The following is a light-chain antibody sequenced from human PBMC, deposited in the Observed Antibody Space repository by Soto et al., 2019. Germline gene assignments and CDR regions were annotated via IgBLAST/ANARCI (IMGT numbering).Light chain of an antibody. CDR2: AAS. Sequence: DIQMTQSPSSVSASVGDRVTITCRASQGISSWLAWYQQKPGKAPKLLIYAASSLQSGVPSRFSGSGSGTEFTLTITRLQPEDFATYFCQHSYSTPRTFGQGTKVDIK. J-gene: IGKJ1*01. CDR1: QGISSW. CDR3: QHSYSTPRT. V-gene: IGKV1-12*01.